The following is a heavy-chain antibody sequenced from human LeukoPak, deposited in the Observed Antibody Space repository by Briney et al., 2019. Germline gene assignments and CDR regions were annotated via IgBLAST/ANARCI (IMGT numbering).Heavy chain of an antibody. CDR3: VVAATAGMDV. CDR2: INPNSGGT. V-gene: IGHV1-2*02. Sequence: ASVKVSCKASGYTFTGYYMHWVRQAPGQGLEWLGWINPNSGGTNYAQKFQGRVTMTRDTSISTAYMELSSLRSEDTAVYYCVVAATAGMDVWGQGTTVTVSS. D-gene: IGHD2-15*01. CDR1: GYTFTGYY. J-gene: IGHJ6*02.